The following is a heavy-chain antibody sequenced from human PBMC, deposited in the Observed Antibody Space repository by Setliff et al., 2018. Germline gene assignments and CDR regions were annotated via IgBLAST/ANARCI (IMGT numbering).Heavy chain of an antibody. D-gene: IGHD6-6*01. CDR2: VNHRGDT. CDR1: GDSFSDYY. J-gene: IGHJ5*02. CDR3: ARGYAARVGFGNWFDP. Sequence: PSETLSLTCAVYGDSFSDYYWSWLRQPPGKGLEWIEEVNHRGDTNYSPSLRGRVTMTVDAARKQLSLKISSMTAADTAVFYCARGYAARVGFGNWFDPWGQGTLVTVSS. V-gene: IGHV4-34*01.